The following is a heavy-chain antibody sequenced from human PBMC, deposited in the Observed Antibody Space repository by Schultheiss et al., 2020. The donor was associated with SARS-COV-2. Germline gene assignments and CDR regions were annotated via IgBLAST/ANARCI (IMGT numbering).Heavy chain of an antibody. CDR1: GGSFSGYY. J-gene: IGHJ3*01. V-gene: IGHV4-59*01. CDR3: AGTQITHFGVLLIAFDL. Sequence: SQTLSLTCAVYGGSFSGYYWSWIRQPPGKGLEWIGNIYYMGSINYNPSLKSRVTISVDTSKNQFSLKLSSVTAADTAVYYCAGTQITHFGVLLIAFDLWGQGTMVTVSS. CDR2: IYYMGSI. D-gene: IGHD3-3*01.